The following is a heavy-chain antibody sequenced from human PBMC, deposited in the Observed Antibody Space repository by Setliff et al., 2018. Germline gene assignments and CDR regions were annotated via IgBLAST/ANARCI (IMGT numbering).Heavy chain of an antibody. Sequence: SVKVSCKASGGTFSSYGISWVRQAPGQGLEWMGGTIPIFGTTDYAQKFRGRVTIITDESTSTAFMQLSSLRSEDTAVYYCVREGVDSRSSTDYRYYMDVWGKGTTVSVSS. J-gene: IGHJ6*03. CDR2: TIPIFGTT. V-gene: IGHV1-69*05. D-gene: IGHD3-22*01. CDR1: GGTFSSYG. CDR3: VREGVDSRSSTDYRYYMDV.